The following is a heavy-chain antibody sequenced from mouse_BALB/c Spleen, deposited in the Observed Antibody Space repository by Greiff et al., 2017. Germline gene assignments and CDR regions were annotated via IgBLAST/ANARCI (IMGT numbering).Heavy chain of an antibody. CDR1: GFTFSSYA. CDR3: AREGPLLRPKGGFAY. J-gene: IGHJ3*01. CDR2: ISSGGST. V-gene: IGHV5-6-5*01. D-gene: IGHD1-2*01. Sequence: EVHLVESGGGLVKPGGSLKLSCAASGFTFSSYAMSWVRQTPEKRLEWVASISSGGSTYYPDSVKGRFTISRDNARNILYLQMSSLRSEDTAMYYGAREGPLLRPKGGFAYWGQGTLVTVSA.